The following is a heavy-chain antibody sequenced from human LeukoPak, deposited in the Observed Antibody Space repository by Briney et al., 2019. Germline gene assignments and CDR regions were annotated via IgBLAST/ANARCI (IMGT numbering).Heavy chain of an antibody. V-gene: IGHV1-2*02. Sequence: ASVKVSCKASGYTFTGYYMHWVRQAPGQGLEWMGWINPNSGSTNYAQRFQGRVTMTRDTSISTAYMELSRLRSDDTAVYYCARDPDITIFGVVKGGFDYWGQGTLVTVSS. D-gene: IGHD3-3*01. CDR1: GYTFTGYY. CDR3: ARDPDITIFGVVKGGFDY. CDR2: INPNSGST. J-gene: IGHJ4*02.